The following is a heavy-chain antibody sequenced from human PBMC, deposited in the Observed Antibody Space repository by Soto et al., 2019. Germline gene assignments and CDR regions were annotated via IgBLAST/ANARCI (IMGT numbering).Heavy chain of an antibody. CDR3: PKTFGNNWLLDY. CDR1: GFTFSSYG. CDR2: MSGSGGSI. D-gene: IGHD1-1*01. J-gene: IGHJ4*02. V-gene: IGHV3-23*04. Sequence: EVQLVESGGGLVQPGGSLRLSCAASGFTFSSYGMSWVRQATGKGLEWLAAMSGSGGSIYYADSVKGRFTISRDNSKNTLFLHMSSLRVEDTAVYYCPKTFGNNWLLDYWGLGTLLTVSS.